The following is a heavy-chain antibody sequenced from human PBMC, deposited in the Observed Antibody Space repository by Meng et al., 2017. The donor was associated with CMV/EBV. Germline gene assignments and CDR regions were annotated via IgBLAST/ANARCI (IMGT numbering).Heavy chain of an antibody. J-gene: IGHJ4*02. CDR3: ARVQTGDYSYYFDY. Sequence: GSLRLSFAVYGGSFSGYYWSWIRQLPGKGLEWIGEINHSGSTNYNPSLKSRVTISVDTSKNQFSLKLSSVTAADTAVYYCARVQTGDYSYYFDYWGQGTLVTVSS. CDR1: GGSFSGYY. V-gene: IGHV4-34*01. D-gene: IGHD7-27*01. CDR2: INHSGST.